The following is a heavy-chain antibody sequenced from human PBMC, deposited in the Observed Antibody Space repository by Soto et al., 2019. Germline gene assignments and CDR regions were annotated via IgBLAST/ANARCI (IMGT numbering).Heavy chain of an antibody. V-gene: IGHV6-1*01. CDR2: TYYRSKWYN. Sequence: SQTLSLTCAISGDSVSSNSAAWNWIRQSPSRGLKWLGRTYYRSKWYNDYAVSVKSRITINPDTSKNQFSLQLNSVTPEDTAVYYCAMMRGYSYGNYYYYGMDVWGQGTTVTVSS. CDR1: GDSVSSNSAA. J-gene: IGHJ6*02. D-gene: IGHD5-18*01. CDR3: AMMRGYSYGNYYYYGMDV.